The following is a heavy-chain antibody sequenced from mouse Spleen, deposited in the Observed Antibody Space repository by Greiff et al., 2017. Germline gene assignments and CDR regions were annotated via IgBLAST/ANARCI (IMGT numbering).Heavy chain of an antibody. CDR3: AREYGNYVWYFDV. D-gene: IGHD2-10*02. CDR1: GFTFSSYA. V-gene: IGHV5-9-3*01. J-gene: IGHJ1*01. CDR2: ISSGGSYT. Sequence: EVQGVESGGGLVKPGGSLKLSCAASGFTFSSYAMSWVRQTPEKRLEWVATISSGGSYTYYPDSVKGRFTISRDNAKNTLYLQMSSLRSEDTAMYYCAREYGNYVWYFDVWGAGTTVTVSS.